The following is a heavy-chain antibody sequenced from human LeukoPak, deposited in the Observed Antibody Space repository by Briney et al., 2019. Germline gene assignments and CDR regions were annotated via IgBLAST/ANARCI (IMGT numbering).Heavy chain of an antibody. CDR3: ARAATGFWSGLDY. CDR1: GFTFSDYY. V-gene: IGHV3-11*01. CDR2: ISSSGSIT. D-gene: IGHD3-3*01. Sequence: GGSLRLSCAASGFTFSDYYMTWIRQAPGKGLEWVSYISSSGSITYYADSVKDRFTISRDNAKNSLYLQMSSLRAEDTAVYYCARAATGFWSGLDYWGQGTLVTVSS. J-gene: IGHJ4*02.